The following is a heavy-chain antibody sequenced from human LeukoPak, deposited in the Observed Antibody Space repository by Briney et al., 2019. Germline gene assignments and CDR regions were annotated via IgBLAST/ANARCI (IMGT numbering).Heavy chain of an antibody. CDR3: ARDQGRGYSYGLYYFDY. D-gene: IGHD5-18*01. CDR2: INPNSGDT. J-gene: IGHJ4*02. V-gene: IGHV1-2*02. Sequence: AASVKVSCKASGYTFTGYYMHWVRQAPGQGLEWMGWINPNSGDTHYAQKFQGRVTMTRDTSISTAYMELSRLRSDDTAVYYCARDQGRGYSYGLYYFDYWGQGTLVTVSS. CDR1: GYTFTGYY.